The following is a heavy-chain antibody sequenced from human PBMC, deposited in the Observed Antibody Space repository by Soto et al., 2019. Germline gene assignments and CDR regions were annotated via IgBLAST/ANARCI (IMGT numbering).Heavy chain of an antibody. Sequence: ESGGGLVQPGGSLRLSCAASGFTFSSDAMHWVRQAPGKGPEWLSYISSSSSLIFYGDSVKGRISISRDNAKRSLYLQINSLRAEDTAVYYCVRDNPVLRYWGQGTLVTVSS. CDR2: ISSSSSLI. CDR3: VRDNPVLRY. J-gene: IGHJ4*02. CDR1: GFTFSSDA. V-gene: IGHV3-48*01.